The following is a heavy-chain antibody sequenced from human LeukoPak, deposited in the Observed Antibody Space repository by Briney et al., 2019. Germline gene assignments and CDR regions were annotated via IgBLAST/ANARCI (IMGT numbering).Heavy chain of an antibody. J-gene: IGHJ4*02. D-gene: IGHD6-19*01. V-gene: IGHV3-23*01. CDR3: ASRASTSGWYPLDY. CDR1: GLTFSSYA. CDR2: ISGSGGST. Sequence: PGGSLRLSCAASGLTFSSYALSWVRQAPGKGLEWVSSISGSGGSTYYADSVKGRFTISRDNSKNTLYLQMDSLRAEDTALYYCASRASTSGWYPLDYWGQGTLVTVSS.